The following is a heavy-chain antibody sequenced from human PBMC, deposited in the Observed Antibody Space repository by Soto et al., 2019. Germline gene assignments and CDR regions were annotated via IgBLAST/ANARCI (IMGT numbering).Heavy chain of an antibody. CDR3: ATDRPIFSGYYLWFDP. Sequence: SVKVSCKASGGTFSSYAISWVRQAPGQGLEWMGGIIPIFGTANYAQKFQGRVTITADKSTSTAYMELSSLRSEDTAVYYCATDRPIFSGYYLWFDPWGQGTLVTVYS. V-gene: IGHV1-69*06. CDR2: IIPIFGTA. J-gene: IGHJ5*02. D-gene: IGHD3-22*01. CDR1: GGTFSSYA.